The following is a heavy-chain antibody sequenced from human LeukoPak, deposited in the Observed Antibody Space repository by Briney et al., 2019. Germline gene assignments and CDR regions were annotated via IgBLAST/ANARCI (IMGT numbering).Heavy chain of an antibody. J-gene: IGHJ4*02. V-gene: IGHV3-21*01. CDR1: GFTFGTYS. Sequence: PGGSVRLSCAASGFTFGTYSMNWVRQAPGKGLEWVSSISSSSSYIYYADSVKGRFTISRDNAKNSLYLQMNSLRGEYTAVYYCARAPDYGESFDYWGQGTLVTVSS. CDR3: ARAPDYGESFDY. D-gene: IGHD4-17*01. CDR2: ISSSSSYI.